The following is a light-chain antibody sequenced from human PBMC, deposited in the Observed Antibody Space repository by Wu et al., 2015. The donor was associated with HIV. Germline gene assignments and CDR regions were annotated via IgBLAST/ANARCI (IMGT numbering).Light chain of an antibody. V-gene: IGKV3D-15*01. Sequence: EIVMTQSPATLSVSPGERVTLSCRASQSISANLAWYQQRPGQAPRLLIYGASTRATGIPARFSGSGSGTDFTLSISSLQSEDFAVYYCQQYNAWPPWTFGQGTKVEIK. CDR3: QQYNAWPPWT. J-gene: IGKJ1*01. CDR2: GAS. CDR1: QSISAN.